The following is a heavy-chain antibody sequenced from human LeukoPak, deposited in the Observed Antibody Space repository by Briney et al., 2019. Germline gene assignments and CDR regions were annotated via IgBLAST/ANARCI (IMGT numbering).Heavy chain of an antibody. CDR2: ISGGGGNT. V-gene: IGHV3-23*01. CDR3: AKEVGVGHMDV. CDR1: GFAFSTYA. Sequence: GGSRSLSWAASGFAFSTYAMSWARRAPGKGLEWVSAISGGGGNTYHADSVKGRFTISRDNSKNTLYLQMNSLRAEDTAIYYCAKEVGVGHMDVWGKGTTVTVSS. D-gene: IGHD2-15*01. J-gene: IGHJ6*03.